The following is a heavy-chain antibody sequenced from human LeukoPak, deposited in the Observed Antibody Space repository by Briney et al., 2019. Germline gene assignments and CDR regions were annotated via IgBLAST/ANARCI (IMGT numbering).Heavy chain of an antibody. D-gene: IGHD6-13*01. Sequence: ETLSLTCAVYGGSFSGYYWSRIRQPPGKGLEWIGEINHSGSTNYNPSLKSRVTISVDTSKNQFSLKLSSVTAADTAVYYCARESYSSSWGYNWFDPWGQGTLVTVSS. CDR3: ARESYSSSWGYNWFDP. CDR1: GGSFSGYY. V-gene: IGHV4-34*01. J-gene: IGHJ5*02. CDR2: INHSGST.